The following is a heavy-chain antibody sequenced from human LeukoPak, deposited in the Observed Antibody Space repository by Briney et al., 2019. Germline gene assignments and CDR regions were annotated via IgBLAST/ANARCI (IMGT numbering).Heavy chain of an antibody. J-gene: IGHJ4*02. D-gene: IGHD6-13*01. Sequence: GGSLRLSCAASGFTFSSYWMHWVRQAPGKGLEWVSSISSSSSYIYYADSVKGRFTISRDNAKNSLYLQMNSLRAEDTAVYYCARDELGIAAAGTFDYWGQGTLVTVSS. CDR3: ARDELGIAAAGTFDY. V-gene: IGHV3-21*01. CDR2: ISSSSSYI. CDR1: GFTFSSYW.